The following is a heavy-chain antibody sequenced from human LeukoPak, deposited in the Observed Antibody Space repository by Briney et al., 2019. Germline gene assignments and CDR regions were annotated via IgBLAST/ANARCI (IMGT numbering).Heavy chain of an antibody. CDR2: ISSSSGTI. CDR1: GFTFSSSS. D-gene: IGHD6-13*01. Sequence: GGSLRLSCAASGFTFSSSSMNWVRQAPGEGLEWVSYISSSSGTIYYADSVKGRFTISRDNAKNSLYLQMNSLRDEDTAVYYCARTSYSSSWYGYNWFDPWGQGTLVTVSS. V-gene: IGHV3-48*02. J-gene: IGHJ5*02. CDR3: ARTSYSSSWYGYNWFDP.